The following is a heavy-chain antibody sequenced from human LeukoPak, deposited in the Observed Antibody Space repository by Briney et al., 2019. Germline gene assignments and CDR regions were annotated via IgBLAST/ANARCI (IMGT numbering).Heavy chain of an antibody. CDR3: AKVMDRDIVATIRLGSQYYFDY. D-gene: IGHD5-12*01. V-gene: IGHV3-30*18. CDR1: GFTFSSYG. J-gene: IGHJ4*02. CDR2: ISYDGSNK. Sequence: GGSLRLSCAASGFTFSSYGMHWVRQAPGKGLEWVAVISYDGSNKYYADFVKGRFAISRDNSKNTLYLQMNSLRAEDTAVYYCAKVMDRDIVATIRLGSQYYFDYWGQGTLVTVSS.